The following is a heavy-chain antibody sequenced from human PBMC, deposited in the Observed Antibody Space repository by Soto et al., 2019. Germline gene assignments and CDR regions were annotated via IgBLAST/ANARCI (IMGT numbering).Heavy chain of an antibody. J-gene: IGHJ1*01. V-gene: IGHV1-69*01. CDR2: IIPMFGTA. CDR1: GGTFSSHV. D-gene: IGHD2-15*01. Sequence: QVQLVQSGPEVKKPGSSVKFSCKASGGTFSSHVFTWVRQAPGRGLEWMGGIIPMFGTANHAQKFQGRVTLIADESTNKAYLELSSLRSEDTAVYYCARGSRDCSGGTCFPLPTAEYFRHWGQGTLITVSS. CDR3: ARGSRDCSGGTCFPLPTAEYFRH.